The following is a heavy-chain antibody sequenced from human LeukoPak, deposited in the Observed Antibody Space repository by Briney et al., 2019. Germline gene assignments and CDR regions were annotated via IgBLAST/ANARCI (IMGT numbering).Heavy chain of an antibody. V-gene: IGHV1-69*05. CDR1: GGTFSSYA. D-gene: IGHD2-2*03. J-gene: IGHJ6*03. CDR3: ARDGYCSSTSRYHNMDV. Sequence: ASVKVSCKASGGTFSSYAISWVRQAPGQGLEWMGGIIPIFGTANYAQKFQGRVTITTDESTSTAYMELSSLRSEDTAVYYCARDGYCSSTSRYHNMDVWGKGTTVTVSS. CDR2: IIPIFGTA.